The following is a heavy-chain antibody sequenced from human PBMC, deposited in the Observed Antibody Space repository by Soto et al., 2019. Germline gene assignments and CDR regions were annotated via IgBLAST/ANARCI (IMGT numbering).Heavy chain of an antibody. CDR3: ARSQGSSTSLEIYYYYYYGMDV. CDR2: IIPIPGTA. J-gene: IGHJ6*02. V-gene: IGHV1-69*01. Sequence: QVQLVQSGAEVKKPGSSVKVSCKASGGTFGSYAISWVRQAPGQWLEWMGVIIPIPGTATYAQKFQVRVTSAADAYTSTAYMELSRMRSEDTAVYYCARSQGSSTSLEIYYYYYYGMDVWGQGNTVTVSS. D-gene: IGHD2-2*01. CDR1: GGTFGSYA.